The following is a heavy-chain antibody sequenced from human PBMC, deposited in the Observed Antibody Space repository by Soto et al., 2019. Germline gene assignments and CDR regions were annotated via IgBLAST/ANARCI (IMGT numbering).Heavy chain of an antibody. Sequence: EVQLLESGGGLLQPGGSLRLSCVASGFTFSNYAMTWVRQAPGKGLEWVSAISGSGGATYYADSVKGRFTISRDNSKNTLYLRVNSLRDEDTAVYYCAKWLGGDFVPPFDYWGQGTLVTVSS. D-gene: IGHD2-21*02. J-gene: IGHJ4*02. V-gene: IGHV3-23*01. CDR1: GFTFSNYA. CDR3: AKWLGGDFVPPFDY. CDR2: ISGSGGAT.